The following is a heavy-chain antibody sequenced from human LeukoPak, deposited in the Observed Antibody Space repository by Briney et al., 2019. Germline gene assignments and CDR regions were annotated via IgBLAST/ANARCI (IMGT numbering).Heavy chain of an antibody. CDR2: ITSTSTYI. Sequence: GESLRLSCAVSGFSLYTYSMNWVRQAPGKGLEWVPSITSTSTYIYYADSVKGRFTISRDNAKNSLYLQMNSLRVEDTAVYYCARVGSAAPVTSSGHTIDYWGQGTLVIVSS. CDR3: ARVGSAAPVTSSGHTIDY. J-gene: IGHJ4*02. D-gene: IGHD3-22*01. V-gene: IGHV3-21*01. CDR1: GFSLYTYS.